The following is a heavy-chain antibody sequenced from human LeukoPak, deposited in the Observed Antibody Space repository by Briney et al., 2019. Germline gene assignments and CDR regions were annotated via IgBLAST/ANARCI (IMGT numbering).Heavy chain of an antibody. CDR2: TSSNGGST. V-gene: IGHV3-64*01. J-gene: IGHJ5*02. D-gene: IGHD2-2*01. CDR1: GFTFSSYA. Sequence: PGGSLRLSCAASGFTFSSYAMHWVRQAPGKGLEYVSATSSNGGSTYYANSVKGRFTISRDNSKNTLYLQMGSLRAEDMAVYYCARGGRVVPAARGSWFDPWGQGTLVTVSS. CDR3: ARGGRVVPAARGSWFDP.